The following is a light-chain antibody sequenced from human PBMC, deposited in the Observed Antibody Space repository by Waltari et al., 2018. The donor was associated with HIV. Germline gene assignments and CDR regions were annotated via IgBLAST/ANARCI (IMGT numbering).Light chain of an antibody. Sequence: QSALPQPLSASGSPGQSVTISCTGSISDVGGYNYVSWYQQHPGKAPKLMIYEISTRPSGVPDRFSGSKSGNTASLTVSGLQAEDEADYYCNSYAGSNNWVFGGGTKLTVL. V-gene: IGLV2-8*01. CDR1: ISDVGGYNY. J-gene: IGLJ3*02. CDR3: NSYAGSNNWV. CDR2: EIS.